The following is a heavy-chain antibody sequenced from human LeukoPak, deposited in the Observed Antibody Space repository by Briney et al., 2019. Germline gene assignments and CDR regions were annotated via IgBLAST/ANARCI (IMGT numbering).Heavy chain of an antibody. CDR1: GYSFTNYW. D-gene: IGHD2/OR15-2a*01. V-gene: IGHV5-51*01. CDR2: VYPGDSDT. J-gene: IGHJ4*02. Sequence: GESLKISCKASGYSFTNYWIGWVRQMPGKGLEWMGIVYPGDSDTRYSPSFQGQVTISADKSISTAYLQWSSLKASDTAIYYCARHKDSTDFPFYFDYWGQGTLVTVSS. CDR3: ARHKDSTDFPFYFDY.